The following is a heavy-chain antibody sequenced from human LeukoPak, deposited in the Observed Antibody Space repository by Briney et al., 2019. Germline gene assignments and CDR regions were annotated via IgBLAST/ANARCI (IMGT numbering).Heavy chain of an antibody. CDR2: IWYDGSNK. J-gene: IGHJ4*02. Sequence: GGSLRLSCAASGFIFSSYSMSWVRQAPGKGLEWVAVIWYDGSNKYYADSVKGRFTISRDNSKNTLYLQMNSLRAEDTAVYYCARDSAAWHYDSRELDYWGQGTLVTVSS. CDR3: ARDSAAWHYDSRELDY. V-gene: IGHV3-33*08. CDR1: GFIFSSYS. D-gene: IGHD3-22*01.